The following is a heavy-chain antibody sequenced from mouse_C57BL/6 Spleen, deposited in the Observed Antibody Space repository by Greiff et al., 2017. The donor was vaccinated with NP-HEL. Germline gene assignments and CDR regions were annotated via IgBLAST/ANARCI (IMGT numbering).Heavy chain of an antibody. CDR3: ARERGYYDYSFDY. J-gene: IGHJ2*01. CDR1: GYTFTSYW. CDR2: IYPGSGST. Sequence: VQLQQPGAELVKPGASVKMSCKASGYTFTSYWITWVKQRPGQGLEWIGDIYPGSGSTNYNEKFKSKATLTVDTSSSTAYMQLSSLTAEDSAVYYCARERGYYDYSFDYWGQGTTLTVSS. D-gene: IGHD2-4*01. V-gene: IGHV1-55*01.